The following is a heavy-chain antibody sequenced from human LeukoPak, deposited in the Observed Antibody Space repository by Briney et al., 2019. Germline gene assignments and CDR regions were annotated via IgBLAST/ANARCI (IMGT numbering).Heavy chain of an antibody. V-gene: IGHV3-21*01. CDR2: ISSSSSHI. CDR3: ARALAAAADY. J-gene: IGHJ4*02. Sequence: GGSLRLSCAASGFTFSSYSMNWVRQAPGKGLEWVSSISSSSSHIYYADSVKGRFTISRDNAKNSLYLQMNSLRAEDTAVYYCARALAAAADYWGQGTLVTVSS. D-gene: IGHD6-13*01. CDR1: GFTFSSYS.